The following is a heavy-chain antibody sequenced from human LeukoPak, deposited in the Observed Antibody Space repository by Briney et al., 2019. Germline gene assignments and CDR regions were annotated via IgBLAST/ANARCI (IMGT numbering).Heavy chain of an antibody. CDR3: ATGPGGLRAFDI. V-gene: IGHV1-69*05. J-gene: IGHJ3*02. CDR2: IIPIFGTA. D-gene: IGHD3-16*01. Sequence: SVKVSCKASGGTFSSYAISWVRQAPGQGLEWMGRIIPIFGTANYAQKFQGRVTITTDESTSTAYMELSSLRSEDTAVYYCATGPGGLRAFDIWGQGTMVTVSS. CDR1: GGTFSSYA.